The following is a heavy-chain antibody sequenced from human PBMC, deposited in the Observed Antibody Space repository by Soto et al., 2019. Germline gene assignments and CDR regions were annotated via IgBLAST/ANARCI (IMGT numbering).Heavy chain of an antibody. J-gene: IGHJ4*02. D-gene: IGHD3-16*01. CDR2: ISGSGGNT. Sequence: EVQLLESGGGLVQPGGSLRLSCAASGFTFSSCAMSWVRQAPGKGLEWVSAISGSGGNTYYADSVKGRFTISRENSKNRVYLQKNHLGAGDTAVYYWAKGGLRGGGGYFDYWGQGTLVTVSS. CDR1: GFTFSSCA. CDR3: AKGGLRGGGGYFDY. V-gene: IGHV3-23*01.